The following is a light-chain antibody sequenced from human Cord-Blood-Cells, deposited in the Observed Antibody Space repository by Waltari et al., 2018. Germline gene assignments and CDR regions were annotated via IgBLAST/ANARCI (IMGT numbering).Light chain of an antibody. V-gene: IGKV3-20*01. J-gene: IGKJ4*01. CDR1: QRVSSSY. Sequence: EIVLTQSPGTLSLSPGERATLSCRASQRVSSSYLAWYQQEPGQAPRLLIYGSSSRATGIPDRVSGSGSGTDFTLAISRLEPEDFAVYYCQQYGSSPLTFGGGTKVEIK. CDR3: QQYGSSPLT. CDR2: GSS.